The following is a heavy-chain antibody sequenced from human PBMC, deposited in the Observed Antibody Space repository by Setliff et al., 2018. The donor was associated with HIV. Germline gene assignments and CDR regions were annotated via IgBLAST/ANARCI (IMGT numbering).Heavy chain of an antibody. CDR3: TSVPDWTDH. Sequence: ASVKVSCKSSGYTFTAYYIHWVRQARGQGLEWMGWINPDSGDTKYAEKFEGRVSLTRDTSINTVYMELSSLRSDDTAVYFCTSVPDWTDHWAQGTQVTGSS. D-gene: IGHD1-1*01. CDR2: INPDSGDT. V-gene: IGHV1-2*02. CDR1: GYTFTAYY. J-gene: IGHJ1*01.